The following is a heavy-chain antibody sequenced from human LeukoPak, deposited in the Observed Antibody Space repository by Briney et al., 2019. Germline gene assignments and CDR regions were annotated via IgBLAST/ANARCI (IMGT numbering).Heavy chain of an antibody. CDR1: GFTFSSYA. CDR2: ISASGFTP. Sequence: PGGSLRLSCPASGFTFSSYAMHWVRQAPGKGLEWVSTISASGFTPYYADSVKGRFTISRDNSKNELYLQMSSLRVEDTAIYYCAKGQGDSYAEIFESWGQGTLVTVSS. J-gene: IGHJ4*02. D-gene: IGHD3-16*01. V-gene: IGHV3-23*01. CDR3: AKGQGDSYAEIFES.